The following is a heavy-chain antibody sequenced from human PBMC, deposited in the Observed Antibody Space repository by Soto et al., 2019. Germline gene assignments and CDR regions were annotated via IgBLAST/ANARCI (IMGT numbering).Heavy chain of an antibody. D-gene: IGHD6-13*01. J-gene: IGHJ4*02. CDR1: GFTFSSYS. V-gene: IGHV3-21*01. CDR3: AREITRYSSSWYRGGTDY. Sequence: EVQLVESGGGLVKPGGSLRLSCAASGFTFSSYSMNWVRQAPGKGLEWVSSISSSSSYIYYADSVKGRFTISRDNAKNSLYLQMNSLRAEDTAVYYCAREITRYSSSWYRGGTDYWGQGTLVTVSS. CDR2: ISSSSSYI.